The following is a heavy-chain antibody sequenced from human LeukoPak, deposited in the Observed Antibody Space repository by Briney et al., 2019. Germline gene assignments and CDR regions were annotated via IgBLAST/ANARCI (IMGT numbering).Heavy chain of an antibody. CDR2: ISGSGGST. J-gene: IGHJ4*02. CDR1: GFTFSSYA. D-gene: IGHD2-21*01. Sequence: GGSLRLSCAASGFTFSSYAMSWVRQAPGKGLEWVSAISGSGGSTYYADSVKGRFTISRDNAKNSLYLQMNSLRDEDTAVYYCARDHLIPIDLWGQGTLVTVSS. V-gene: IGHV3-23*01. CDR3: ARDHLIPIDL.